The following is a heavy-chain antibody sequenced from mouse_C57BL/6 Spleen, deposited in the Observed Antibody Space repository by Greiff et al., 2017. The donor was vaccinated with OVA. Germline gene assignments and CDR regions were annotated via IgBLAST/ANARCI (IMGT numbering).Heavy chain of an antibody. CDR2: IRSGSSTI. CDR3: ARGPFDY. CDR1: GFTFSDYG. Sequence: EVKLVESGGGLVKPGGSLKLSCAASGFTFSDYGMHWVRQAPEKGLAWVAYIRSGSSTIYYADTVKCRFTISRDKAKNTLFMQMTSLRSEDTAMYYCARGPFDYWGQGTTLTVSS. V-gene: IGHV5-17*01. J-gene: IGHJ2*01.